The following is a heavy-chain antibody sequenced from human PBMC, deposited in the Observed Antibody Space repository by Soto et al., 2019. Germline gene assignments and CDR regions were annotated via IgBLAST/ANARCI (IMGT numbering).Heavy chain of an antibody. Sequence: GGSLRLSCTASGFTLIDYMSWIRQAPGKGLESVSYISGSGTYTTYADSVRGRFTISRDNAKNSLFLQMNNLRAEDTAVYYCARDYSNKGFDYWGQGTLVTVSS. D-gene: IGHD5-18*01. V-gene: IGHV3-11*05. CDR1: GFTLIDY. J-gene: IGHJ4*02. CDR2: ISGSGTYT. CDR3: ARDYSNKGFDY.